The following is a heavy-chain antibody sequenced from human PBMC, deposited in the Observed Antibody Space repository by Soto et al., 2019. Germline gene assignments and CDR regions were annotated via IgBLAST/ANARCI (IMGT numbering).Heavy chain of an antibody. Sequence: EVQLVESGGGLVKPGGSLRLSCAASGFTFSSYSMNWVRQAPGKGLEWVSSISSSSSYIYYADSVKGRFTISRDNAKNSLYLQMNSLRAEDTAVYYCATDLSSRWKPFDYWGQGTLVTVSS. V-gene: IGHV3-21*01. J-gene: IGHJ4*02. D-gene: IGHD6-13*01. CDR3: ATDLSSRWKPFDY. CDR1: GFTFSSYS. CDR2: ISSSSSYI.